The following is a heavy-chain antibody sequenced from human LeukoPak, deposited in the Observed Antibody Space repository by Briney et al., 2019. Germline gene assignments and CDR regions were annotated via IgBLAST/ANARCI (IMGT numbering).Heavy chain of an antibody. J-gene: IGHJ3*02. V-gene: IGHV1-24*01. CDR1: GYTLTELS. D-gene: IGHD3-10*01. Sequence: GASVKVSCKVSGYTLTELSMHWVRQAPGKGLEWTGGFDPEDGETIYAQKFQGRVTMTEDTSTDTAYMELSSLRSEDTAVYYCATGYGSGSYYDAFDIWGQGTMVTVSS. CDR2: FDPEDGET. CDR3: ATGYGSGSYYDAFDI.